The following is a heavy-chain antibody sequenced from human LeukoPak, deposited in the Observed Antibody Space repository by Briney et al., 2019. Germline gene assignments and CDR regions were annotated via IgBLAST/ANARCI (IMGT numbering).Heavy chain of an antibody. D-gene: IGHD6-19*01. CDR2: LYNTGNT. CDR3: ARDWYSSGWPTFDP. CDR1: GDSISGSY. J-gene: IGHJ5*02. Sequence: SKTLSLTCSVSGDSISGSYWSWIRQPAGKGLEWIGRLYNTGNTKYNPALKSRVTMSGDTSKNQFSLRLTSVTAADTAIYYCARDWYSSGWPTFDPWGQGTLVTVSS. V-gene: IGHV4-4*07.